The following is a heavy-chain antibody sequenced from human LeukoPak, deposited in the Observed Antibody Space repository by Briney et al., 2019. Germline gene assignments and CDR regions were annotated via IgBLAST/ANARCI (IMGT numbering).Heavy chain of an antibody. V-gene: IGHV3-23*01. D-gene: IGHD6-13*01. CDR1: GFTFSSFA. CDR3: AKGGSSSSSPYGD. J-gene: IGHJ4*02. Sequence: GGYLRLSCAASGFTFSSFAMSWVRQAPGKGLEWVSAISVSGGTTYYADSVKGRFTISRDNSKNTLYLQMNSLRAEDTAVYYCAKGGSSSSSPYGDWGQGTLVTVSS. CDR2: ISVSGGTT.